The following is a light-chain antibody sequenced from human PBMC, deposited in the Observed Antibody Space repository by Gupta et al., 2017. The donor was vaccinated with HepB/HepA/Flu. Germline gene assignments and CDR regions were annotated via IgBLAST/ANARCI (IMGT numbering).Light chain of an antibody. J-gene: IGLJ1*01. CDR3: CADVCGNTYF. Sequence: PGQSITISCTVSNGDVGTYDLAYWYQQHPGKAPKLMVYEVTKRPPGIATRFSGSKSGNTASLTITGRQVADEADYYGCADVCGNTYFFGTGTTVTVL. V-gene: IGLV2-23*02. CDR1: NGDVGTYDL. CDR2: EVT.